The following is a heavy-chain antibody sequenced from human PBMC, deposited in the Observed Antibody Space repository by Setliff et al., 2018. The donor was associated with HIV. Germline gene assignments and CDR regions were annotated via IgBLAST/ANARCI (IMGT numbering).Heavy chain of an antibody. Sequence: SETLSLTCKVSGDPISSGGYYWTWIRKPAGKGLEWIGHIYTSGNTNYNPSLKSRVSISVATSKNQFFLTLTSVTAADSAVYYCARLGEHDTGDLDVWGKGTTVTSPQ. CDR3: ARLGEHDTGDLDV. D-gene: IGHD1-1*01. J-gene: IGHJ6*04. CDR1: GDPISSGGYY. CDR2: IYTSGNT. V-gene: IGHV4-61*09.